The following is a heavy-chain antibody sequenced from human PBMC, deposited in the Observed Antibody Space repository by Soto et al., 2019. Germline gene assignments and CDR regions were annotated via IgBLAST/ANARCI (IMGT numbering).Heavy chain of an antibody. J-gene: IGHJ6*02. CDR1: GGSISSGFYY. CDR2: ISYSGST. V-gene: IGHV4-31*03. D-gene: IGHD3-10*01. CDR3: ARVVVRGWYYYYGMDV. Sequence: SETLSLTCTVSGGSISSGFYYWSWIRQHPGEGLEWIGYISYSGSTYYNPSLKSRVAISVDTSKIQFSLKLSSVTAADTAVYYCARVVVRGWYYYYGMDVWGQGTTVTVSS.